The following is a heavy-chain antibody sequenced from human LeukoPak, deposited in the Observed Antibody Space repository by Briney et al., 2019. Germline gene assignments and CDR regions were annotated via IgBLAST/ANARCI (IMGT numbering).Heavy chain of an antibody. D-gene: IGHD3-10*02. J-gene: IGHJ6*04. CDR1: GFSFSDHY. CDR3: AELGITMIGGV. Sequence: GGSLRLSCATSGFSFSDHYMDWVRQAPGKGLEWVSYISSSGSTIYYADSVKGRFTISRDNAKNSLYLQMNSLRAEDTAVYYCAELGITMIGGVWGKGTTVTISS. CDR2: ISSSGSTI. V-gene: IGHV3-11*04.